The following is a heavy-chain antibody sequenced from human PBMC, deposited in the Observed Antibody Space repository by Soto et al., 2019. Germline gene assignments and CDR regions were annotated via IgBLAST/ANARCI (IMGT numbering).Heavy chain of an antibody. J-gene: IGHJ5*02. CDR1: GCSITRGGYY. CDR3: AIAPAP. Sequence: SERLSLTGTVAGCSITRGGYYWSWIRQHPGKGLEWIGYIYNSGTTYYNPSLKSRVTISVDTSKNQFSLKLTSVTAADTAVYYSAIAPAPWGQGTQVT. CDR2: IYNSGTT. V-gene: IGHV4-31*03.